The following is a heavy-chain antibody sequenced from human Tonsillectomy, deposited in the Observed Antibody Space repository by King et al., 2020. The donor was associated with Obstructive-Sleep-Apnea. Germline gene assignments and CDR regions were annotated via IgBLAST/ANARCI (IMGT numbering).Heavy chain of an antibody. J-gene: IGHJ4*02. CDR2: IYYSGNT. D-gene: IGHD3-10*01. V-gene: IGHV4-61*01. CDR3: AREARGTTMVRGVIITEDYFDY. Sequence: QLQESGPGLVKPSETLSLTCTVSGGSVSSGNYYWSWIRQPPGKGLEWIGYIYYSGNTNYNPSLKSRVTISVDTSKNQFSLKLSSVAAADTAGYYCAREARGTTMVRGVIITEDYFDYWGQGILVTVSS. CDR1: GGSVSSGNYY.